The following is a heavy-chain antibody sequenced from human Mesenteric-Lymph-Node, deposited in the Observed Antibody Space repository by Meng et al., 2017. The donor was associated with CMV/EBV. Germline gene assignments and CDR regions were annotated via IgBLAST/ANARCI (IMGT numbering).Heavy chain of an antibody. J-gene: IGHJ4*02. CDR2: INHSGVP. V-gene: IGHV4-34*01. CDR3: ARGSDIPVNNY. D-gene: IGHD2-15*01. Sequence: QVQLQQSGPGLVKPSETLSLTCAVYGGSFSGYYWSWIRQPPGKGLEWIGEINHSGVPNYNPSLKSRVTISLDRSKNQFSLKLSSVTAEDMAVYYCARGSDIPVNNYWGQGTLVTVSS. CDR1: GGSFSGYY.